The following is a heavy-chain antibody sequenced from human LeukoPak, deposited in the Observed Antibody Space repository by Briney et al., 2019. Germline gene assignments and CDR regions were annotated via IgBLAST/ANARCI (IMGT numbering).Heavy chain of an antibody. CDR2: ISAYNGNT. CDR1: GYSFVSYA. J-gene: IGHJ4*02. V-gene: IGHV1-18*01. CDR3: ARGRSITIFGGGEKFDY. D-gene: IGHD3-3*01. Sequence: ASVKISCKASGYSFVSYAISWVRLAPGQGLEWMGWISAYNGNTNYAQKLQGRVTMTRDMSTSTVYMELSSLRSEDTAVYYCARGRSITIFGGGEKFDYWGQGTLVTVSS.